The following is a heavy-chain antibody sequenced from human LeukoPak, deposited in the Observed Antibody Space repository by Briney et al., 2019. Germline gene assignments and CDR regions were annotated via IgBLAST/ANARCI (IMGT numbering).Heavy chain of an antibody. CDR2: ISSSGSTI. D-gene: IGHD3-22*01. CDR1: GFTFSSYE. J-gene: IGHJ4*02. V-gene: IGHV3-48*03. CDR3: ARGGTMIVSRDYFDY. Sequence: PGGSLRLSCAASGFTFSSYEMNWVRQAPGKGLEWGSYISSSGSTIYYADSVKGRFTISRDNAKNSLYLQMNSLRAEDTAVYYCARGGTMIVSRDYFDYWGQGTLVTVSS.